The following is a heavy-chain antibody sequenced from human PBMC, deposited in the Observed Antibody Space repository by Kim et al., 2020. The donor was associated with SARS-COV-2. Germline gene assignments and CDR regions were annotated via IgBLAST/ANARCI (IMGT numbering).Heavy chain of an antibody. J-gene: IGHJ5*02. CDR3: ARGPVLITMVRGVIHNWCYP. D-gene: IGHD3-10*01. CDR2: IYYSGST. CDR1: GGSISSSSYY. V-gene: IGHV4-39*07. Sequence: SETLSLTCTVSGGSISSSSYYWGWIRQPPGKGLEWIGSIYYSGSTYYNPSLKSQVTISVDTSKNQFSLKLSSVTAADTSVYYCARGPVLITMVRGVIHNWCYPWGQGTLVTVSS.